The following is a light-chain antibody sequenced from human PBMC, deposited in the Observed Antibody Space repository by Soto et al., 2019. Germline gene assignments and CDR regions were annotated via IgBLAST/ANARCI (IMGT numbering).Light chain of an antibody. Sequence: QSVLTQPPSASGTPGQRVTISCSGSSSNIGSNTVNWYQQLPGTAPKLLIYSNNQRPSAVPDRYSGSKSGTSASLAISGLQSEDGADYYCEAWDVSLNALVFGTGTKLTVL. J-gene: IGLJ1*01. V-gene: IGLV1-44*01. CDR2: SNN. CDR3: EAWDVSLNALV. CDR1: SSNIGSNT.